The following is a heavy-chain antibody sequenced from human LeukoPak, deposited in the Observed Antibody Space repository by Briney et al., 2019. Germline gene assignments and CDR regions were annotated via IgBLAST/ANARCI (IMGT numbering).Heavy chain of an antibody. Sequence: SETLSLTCTVSGGSISSYYWSWIRQPPGKGLEWIGYIYYSGSTNYNPSLKSRVTISVDTSKNQFSLKLSSVTAADTAVYYCARGSGWPNYYYYYYMDVWGKGTTVTVSS. D-gene: IGHD6-19*01. CDR2: IYYSGST. CDR3: ARGSGWPNYYYYYYMDV. J-gene: IGHJ6*03. V-gene: IGHV4-59*01. CDR1: GGSISSYY.